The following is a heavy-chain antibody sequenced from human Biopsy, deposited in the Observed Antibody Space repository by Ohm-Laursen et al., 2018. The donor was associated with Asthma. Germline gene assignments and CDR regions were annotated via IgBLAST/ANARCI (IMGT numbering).Heavy chain of an antibody. CDR1: GFNFHNYG. V-gene: IGHV3-30*18. CDR2: ILFDGRKI. J-gene: IGHJ4*02. D-gene: IGHD6-13*01. Sequence: SLRLSCAASGFNFHNYGMNWVRRAPGKGLEWAAQILFDGRKINYPDSVKGRFTISRDNSKDMVYLQMNSLRPEDTAVYYCAKDRVAGRSYYFDYWGQGSLVSVSS. CDR3: AKDRVAGRSYYFDY.